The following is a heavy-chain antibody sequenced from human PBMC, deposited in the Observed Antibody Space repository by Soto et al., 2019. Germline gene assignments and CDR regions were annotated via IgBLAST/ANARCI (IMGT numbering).Heavy chain of an antibody. CDR1: GFNFSSFA. J-gene: IGHJ6*02. V-gene: IGHV3-23*01. D-gene: IGHD5-18*01. CDR3: AKEGTAEWIHYYYPTDV. Sequence: EVQLLESGGGLVQPGGSLRLSCAGSGFNFSSFAMTWVRQAPGKGLEWVSTISGSGGSRFYAASVKGRFTLTRDNSKDTVDLKMNSLRVEDTAFYYCAKEGTAEWIHYYYPTDVWGRGTTVTVSS. CDR2: ISGSGGSR.